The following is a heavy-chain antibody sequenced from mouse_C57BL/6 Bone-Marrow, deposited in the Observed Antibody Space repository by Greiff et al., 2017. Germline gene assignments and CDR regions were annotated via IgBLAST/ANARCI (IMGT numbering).Heavy chain of an antibody. CDR1: GFSLSTFGMG. Sequence: QVTLKESGPGILQPSQTLSLTCSFSGFSLSTFGMGVGWICQPSGMGLGWLVNIWWDDDKYYNPALKSWLTNSNDTSKNQVLLKIAHVDTADTAAYYYARGNYESAAMDYWCQGTSVTVSS. CDR2: IWWDDDK. D-gene: IGHD2-1*01. V-gene: IGHV8-8*01. CDR3: ARGNYESAAMDY. J-gene: IGHJ4*01.